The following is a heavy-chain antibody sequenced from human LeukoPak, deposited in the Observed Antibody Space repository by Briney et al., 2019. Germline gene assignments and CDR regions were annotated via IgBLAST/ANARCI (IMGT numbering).Heavy chain of an antibody. D-gene: IGHD3-3*01. CDR2: INPNSGGT. Sequence: ASVKVSCEASGYTFTGYYMHWVRQAPGQGLEWMGWINPNSGGTNYAQKFQGRVTMTRDTSISTAYMELSRLRSDDTAVYYCARDSVVGDFWSGYYAFDYWGQGTLVTVSS. J-gene: IGHJ4*02. CDR3: ARDSVVGDFWSGYYAFDY. CDR1: GYTFTGYY. V-gene: IGHV1-2*02.